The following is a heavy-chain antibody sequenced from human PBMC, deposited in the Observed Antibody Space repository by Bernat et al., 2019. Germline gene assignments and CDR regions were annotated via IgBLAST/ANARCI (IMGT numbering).Heavy chain of an antibody. J-gene: IGHJ4*02. CDR2: IYYSGST. D-gene: IGHD2-15*01. Sequence: QLQLQESGPGLVKPSETLSLTCTVSGGSISSSYYWSWIRQPPGKGLEWIGYIYYSGSTNYNPSLKSRVTISVDTSKNQFSLKLSSVTAADTAVYYCARDHRDLYCSGGSCYSSGYYFDYWGQGTLVTVSS. CDR1: GGSISSSYY. CDR3: ARDHRDLYCSGGSCYSSGYYFDY. V-gene: IGHV4-61*01.